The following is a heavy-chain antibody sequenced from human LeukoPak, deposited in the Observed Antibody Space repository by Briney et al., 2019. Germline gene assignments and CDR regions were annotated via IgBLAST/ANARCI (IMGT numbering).Heavy chain of an antibody. CDR3: ARFVGSGSSYYFDY. CDR1: GFTFSSYE. Sequence: PGGSLRLSCAASGFTFSSYEMNWVRQAPGKGLEWVSYISSSGSTIYYADSVKGRFTISRGNAKNSLYLQINSLRAEDTAVYYCARFVGSGSSYYFDYWGQGTLVTVSS. D-gene: IGHD3-10*01. CDR2: ISSSGSTI. J-gene: IGHJ4*02. V-gene: IGHV3-48*03.